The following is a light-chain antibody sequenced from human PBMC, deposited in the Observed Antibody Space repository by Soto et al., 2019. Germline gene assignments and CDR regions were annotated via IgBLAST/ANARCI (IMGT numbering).Light chain of an antibody. CDR1: QSVSSSY. CDR3: QQYGSSLSTT. Sequence: EIVLTQSPGTLSLSPGERATLSCRASQSVSSSYLTWYQQKPGQAPRLLIYGASSRATGISDRFSGSGSGTDFALTISRLEPGDFAVYYCQQYGSSLSTTFGQGTRLEIK. J-gene: IGKJ5*01. CDR2: GAS. V-gene: IGKV3-20*01.